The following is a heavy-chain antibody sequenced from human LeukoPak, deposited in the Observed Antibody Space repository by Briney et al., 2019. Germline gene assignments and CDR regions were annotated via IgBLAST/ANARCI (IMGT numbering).Heavy chain of an antibody. CDR3: ARGVHYYGSGSYSYYYYYMDV. D-gene: IGHD3-10*01. J-gene: IGHJ6*03. Sequence: SETLSLTCAVYGGPFSGYYWSWIRQPPGKGLEWIGEINHSGSTNYNPSLKSRVTISVDTSKNQFSLKLSSVTAADTAVYYCARGVHYYGSGSYSYYYYYMDVWGKGTTVTVSS. CDR1: GGPFSGYY. V-gene: IGHV4-34*01. CDR2: INHSGST.